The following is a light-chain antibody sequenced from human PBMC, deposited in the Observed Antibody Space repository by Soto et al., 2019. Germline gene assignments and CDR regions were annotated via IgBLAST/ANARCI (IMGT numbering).Light chain of an antibody. CDR1: QSVSSN. Sequence: EIVMTQSPATLSVSPGERATLSCRASQSVSSNLAWYQQKPGQAPRLLIYCASTRATGIPARFSGSGSGTEFTLTISSLQSEDFAVYYCQQYNNWPNLYTFGQGTKLEIK. V-gene: IGKV3-15*01. J-gene: IGKJ2*01. CDR3: QQYNNWPNLYT. CDR2: CAS.